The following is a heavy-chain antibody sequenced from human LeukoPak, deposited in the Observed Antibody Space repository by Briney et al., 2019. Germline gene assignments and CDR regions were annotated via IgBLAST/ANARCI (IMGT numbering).Heavy chain of an antibody. CDR2: IKRDGSQK. CDR3: ARLGLEVGGPNWFDP. J-gene: IGHJ5*02. D-gene: IGHD1-1*01. Sequence: GGSLRLSCAAPGFIFSSNWMGWVRQAPGKGLEWVAHIKRDGSQKYYLDSVKGRFTISRDNAKNSLYLQMNSLRVEDTAVYYCARLGLEVGGPNWFDPWGQGTLVTVSS. V-gene: IGHV3-7*01. CDR1: GFIFSSNW.